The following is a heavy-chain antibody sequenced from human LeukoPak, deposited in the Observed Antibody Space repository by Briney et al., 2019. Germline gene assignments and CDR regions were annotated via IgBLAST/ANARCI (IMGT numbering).Heavy chain of an antibody. D-gene: IGHD6-19*01. CDR3: AREDGGSGWYLDY. V-gene: IGHV4-4*02. J-gene: IGHJ4*02. CDR1: GGSISSSNW. CDR2: IYHSGST. Sequence: SETLSLTCAVSGGSISSSNWWSWVRRPPGKGLEWIGEIYHSGSTNYNPSLKSRVTISVDKSKNQFSLKLSSVTAADTAVYYCAREDGGSGWYLDYWGQGTLVTVSS.